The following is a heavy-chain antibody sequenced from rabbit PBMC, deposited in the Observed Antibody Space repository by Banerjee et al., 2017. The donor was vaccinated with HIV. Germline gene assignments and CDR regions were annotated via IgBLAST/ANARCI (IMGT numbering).Heavy chain of an antibody. Sequence: QQQLEESGGGLVKPGGILTLTCKASGIDFSRYWICWVRQAPGRGLEWIACINTSSGNTVYASWAKGRFTLSKTSSTTVTLQMTSLTAADTASYFCARDLAGVIGWNFNLWGQGTLVTVS. D-gene: IGHD4-1*01. CDR1: GIDFSRYW. J-gene: IGHJ4*01. CDR3: ARDLAGVIGWNFNL. V-gene: IGHV1S45*01. CDR2: INTSSGNT.